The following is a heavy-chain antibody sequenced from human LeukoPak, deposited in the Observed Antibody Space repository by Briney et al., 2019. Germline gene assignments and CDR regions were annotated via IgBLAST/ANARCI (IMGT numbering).Heavy chain of an antibody. D-gene: IGHD4-23*01. J-gene: IGHJ6*02. CDR1: GGTFSICG. CDR3: ASGYGGNYEDYYHHHGRDV. CDR2: IIPVRGLV. Sequence: ASVNVSFNSSGGTFSICGISWVRHAPGQGLEWMGRIIPVRGLVNYDKTFQGRGTITADQTTGTGYMEPSSLRSEDTAVYYCASGYGGNYEDYYHHHGRDVWGQGTTLSVPS. V-gene: IGHV1-69*04.